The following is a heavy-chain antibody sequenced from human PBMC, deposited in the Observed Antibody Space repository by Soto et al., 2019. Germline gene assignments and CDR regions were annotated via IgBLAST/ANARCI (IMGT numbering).Heavy chain of an antibody. V-gene: IGHV3-48*01. CDR1: GFTFSSYS. CDR3: ARDSDDSSGYYLLGVYYFDY. CDR2: ISSSSSSTI. D-gene: IGHD3-22*01. Sequence: PGGSLRLSCAASGFTFSSYSMNWVRQAPGKGLEWVSCISSSSSSTIYYADSVKGRFTISRDNAKNSLYLQMNSLRAEDTAVYYCARDSDDSSGYYLLGVYYFDYWGQGTLVTVLL. J-gene: IGHJ4*02.